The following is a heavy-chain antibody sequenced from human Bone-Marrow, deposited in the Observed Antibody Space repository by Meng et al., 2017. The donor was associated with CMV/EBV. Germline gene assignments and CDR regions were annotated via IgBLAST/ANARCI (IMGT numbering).Heavy chain of an antibody. V-gene: IGHV3-74*01. CDR1: GFTFSSYW. CDR3: ARDSGSTVTPHY. D-gene: IGHD4-11*01. CDR2: INSDGSST. J-gene: IGHJ4*02. Sequence: ETLSLTCAASGFTFSSYWMHWVRQAPGKGLVWVSRINSDGSSTSYADSVKGRFTISRDNAKNTLYLQMNSLRAEDTAVYYCARDSGSTVTPHYWGQGTLVTVSS.